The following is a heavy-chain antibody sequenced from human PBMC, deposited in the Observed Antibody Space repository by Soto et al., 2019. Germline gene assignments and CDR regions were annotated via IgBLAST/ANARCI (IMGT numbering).Heavy chain of an antibody. V-gene: IGHV3-33*01. CDR1: GFTFGRHG. J-gene: IGHJ4*02. Sequence: QVQLVESGGGVVQPGGSLRLSCAASGFTFGRHGMHWVRQAPGKGLEWVAVIGSDGRRASYADSVKGRFTISRDNGQNTLSSQTNSLRAEETAVYYCARDDDYGDNGLDYWGQGTLVTVSS. CDR2: IGSDGRRA. D-gene: IGHD4-17*01. CDR3: ARDDDYGDNGLDY.